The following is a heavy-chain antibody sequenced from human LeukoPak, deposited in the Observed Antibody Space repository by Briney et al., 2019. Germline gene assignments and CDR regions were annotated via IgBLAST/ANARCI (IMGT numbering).Heavy chain of an antibody. CDR3: AKVMTRTMVWGVPLSDY. J-gene: IGHJ4*02. CDR2: ISGSGGST. CDR1: VFTFRGYA. D-gene: IGHD3-10*01. V-gene: IGHV3-23*01. Sequence: HPGGSLRLPCAASVFTFRGYAMSCVRQAPGKGLEWVSAISGSGGSTYYADSVKGRFTISRDNSKNTVYLQMNSLRAEDTAVYCCAKVMTRTMVWGVPLSDYWGQGTLVTVSS.